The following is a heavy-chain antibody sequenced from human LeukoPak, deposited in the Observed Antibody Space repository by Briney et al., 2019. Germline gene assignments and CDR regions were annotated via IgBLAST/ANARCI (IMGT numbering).Heavy chain of an antibody. CDR3: ASLGVSGSYALYGFDY. V-gene: IGHV3-48*01. Sequence: GGSLRLSCAASGFTFSSYSMNWVRQAPGKGLEWISYISSSSRTIYYADSVKGRFTISRDNAKNSLYLQMNSLRAEDTAVYYCASLGVSGSYALYGFDYWGQGTLVTVSS. D-gene: IGHD1-26*01. CDR2: ISSSSRTI. J-gene: IGHJ4*02. CDR1: GFTFSSYS.